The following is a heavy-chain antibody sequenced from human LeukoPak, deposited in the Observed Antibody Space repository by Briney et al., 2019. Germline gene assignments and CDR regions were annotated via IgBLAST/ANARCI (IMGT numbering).Heavy chain of an antibody. Sequence: APGXXXEWVAVISYDGSNKYYADSVKGRFTISRDNSKNTLYLQMNSLRAEDTAVYYCARAGAGTAYGCFDYWGQGTLVTVSS. CDR2: ISYDGSNK. V-gene: IGHV3-30-3*01. J-gene: IGHJ4*02. CDR3: ARAGAGTAYGCFDY. D-gene: IGHD6-13*01.